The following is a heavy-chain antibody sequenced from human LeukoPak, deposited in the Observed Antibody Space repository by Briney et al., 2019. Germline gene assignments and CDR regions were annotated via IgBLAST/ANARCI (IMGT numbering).Heavy chain of an antibody. D-gene: IGHD5-18*01. CDR3: AKGNGYSYGRYYFDY. CDR1: GFTFSSYA. V-gene: IGHV3-23*01. J-gene: IGHJ4*02. CDR2: ITASGGNT. Sequence: GGSLRLSCAATGFTFSSYAMGWVRQAPGKGLEWVSAITASGGNTYYADSVKGRFTISRDNSKNMLYLQVNSLRAEDTAVYYCAKGNGYSYGRYYFDYWGQGTLVTVSS.